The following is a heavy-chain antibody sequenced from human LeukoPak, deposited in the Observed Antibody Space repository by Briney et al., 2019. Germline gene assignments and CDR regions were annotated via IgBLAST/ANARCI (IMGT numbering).Heavy chain of an antibody. D-gene: IGHD3-10*01. CDR2: INPSGGST. CDR1: GYTFTGYY. J-gene: IGHJ4*02. V-gene: IGHV1-46*01. CDR3: ARAQAQAYGSGSYYIPVISGSDY. Sequence: ASVKVSCKASGYTFTGYYMHWVRQAPGQGLEWMGIINPSGGSTSYAQKFQGRVTMTRDTSTNTVYMELNSLRSEDTAVYYCARAQAQAYGSGSYYIPVISGSDYWGQGTLVTVSS.